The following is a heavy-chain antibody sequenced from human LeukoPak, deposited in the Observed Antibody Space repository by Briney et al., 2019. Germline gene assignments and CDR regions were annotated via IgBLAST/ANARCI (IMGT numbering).Heavy chain of an antibody. CDR2: FHDSGSA. V-gene: IGHV4-59*01. Sequence: PSETLSLTCTVSGDSISSYFWSWIRQPPGKGLEWIGYFHDSGSANYNPSLKSRITRSVDTSKNQCSLKLRSVTAADTAVYYCARDSHSVDTATPRGFDPWGQGTLVTVSS. CDR3: ARDSHSVDTATPRGFDP. CDR1: GDSISSYF. J-gene: IGHJ5*02. D-gene: IGHD2-15*01.